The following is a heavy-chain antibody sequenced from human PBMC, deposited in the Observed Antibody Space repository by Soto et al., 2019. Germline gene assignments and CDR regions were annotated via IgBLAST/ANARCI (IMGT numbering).Heavy chain of an antibody. CDR1: GGSITTGGYY. CDR3: ARTKCSGGSCYSWSLDY. Sequence: TSETLSLTCTVSGGSITTGGYYWSWIRQLPGKGLEWIGHRYYSESTYYNPSLRSRVSISLDTSENQFSLKLSFVTAADTAVYYCARTKCSGGSCYSWSLDYWGQGTPVTVSS. CDR2: RYYSEST. D-gene: IGHD2-15*01. J-gene: IGHJ4*02. V-gene: IGHV4-31*03.